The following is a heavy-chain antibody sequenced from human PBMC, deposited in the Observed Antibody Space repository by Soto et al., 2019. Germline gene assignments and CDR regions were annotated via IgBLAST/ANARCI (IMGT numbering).Heavy chain of an antibody. V-gene: IGHV4-59*01. CDR1: GGSMNTFY. CDR3: ARSSGYATPLDQ. J-gene: IGHJ4*02. Sequence: PETLSLTCTVSGGSMNTFYWSWVRQSPGKGLEWIGYIYFRGTIHYHPSLQSRVSISIDTSQNQFSLKLNSMTTADTAVYYCARSSGYATPLDQWGQGTLVTVSS. CDR2: IYFRGTI. D-gene: IGHD3-22*01.